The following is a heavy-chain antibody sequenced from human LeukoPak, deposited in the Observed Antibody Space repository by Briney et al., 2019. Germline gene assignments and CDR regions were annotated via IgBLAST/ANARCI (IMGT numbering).Heavy chain of an antibody. J-gene: IGHJ5*02. D-gene: IGHD2-15*01. CDR1: GGSFSSYY. CDR3: AGCRGGGWQNYFGT. CDR2: ISYSGST. Sequence: PSETLSLTCTVSGGSFSSYYWSWIRQPPGKGLEWIGYISYSGSTNYNPSLKSRFTISVDTSKNQFSLKLSSVTAADTAVYYCAGCRGGGWQNYFGTWGQGTLVTVSS. V-gene: IGHV4-59*08.